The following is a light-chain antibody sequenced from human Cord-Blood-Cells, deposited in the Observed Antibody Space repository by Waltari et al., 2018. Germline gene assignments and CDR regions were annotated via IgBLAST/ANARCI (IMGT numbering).Light chain of an antibody. Sequence: QMTQSPSSLSASVGDRVTITCRASQSISSYLNWYQQKPGKAPKLLIYAASSLQSGVPSRFSGSGSGTDFTLTISSLQPEDFATYYCQQSYSTPPFTFGPGTKVDIK. J-gene: IGKJ3*01. CDR2: AAS. CDR3: QQSYSTPPFT. CDR1: QSISSY. V-gene: IGKV1-39*01.